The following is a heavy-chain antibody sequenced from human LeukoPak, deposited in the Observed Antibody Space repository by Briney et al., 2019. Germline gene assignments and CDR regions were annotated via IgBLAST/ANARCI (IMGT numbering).Heavy chain of an antibody. D-gene: IGHD5-12*01. CDR2: IIPIFGTA. CDR1: GGTFSGYA. Sequence: SVKVSCKASGGTFSGYAISWVRQAPGQGLEWMGGIIPIFGTANYAQKFQGRVTITADESTSTAYMELSSLRSEDTAVYYCARGRRATINSDYFDYWGQGTLVTVSS. V-gene: IGHV1-69*13. CDR3: ARGRRATINSDYFDY. J-gene: IGHJ4*02.